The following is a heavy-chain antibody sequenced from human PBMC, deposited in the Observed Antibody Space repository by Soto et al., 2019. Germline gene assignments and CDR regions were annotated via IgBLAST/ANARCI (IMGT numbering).Heavy chain of an antibody. V-gene: IGHV1-2*04. CDR1: GYTFTGYY. CDR2: INPNSGGT. D-gene: IGHD2-2*01. CDR3: ARGLVVVPAAGRPDYYYYMDV. Sequence: ASVKVSCKASGYTFTGYYMHWVRQAPGQGLEWMGWINPNSGGTNYAQKFQGWVTMTRDTSISTAYMELSRLRSDDTAVYYCARGLVVVPAAGRPDYYYYMDVWGKGTTVTVSS. J-gene: IGHJ6*03.